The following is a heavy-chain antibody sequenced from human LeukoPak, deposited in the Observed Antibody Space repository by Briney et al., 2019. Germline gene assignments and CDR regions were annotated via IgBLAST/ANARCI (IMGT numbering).Heavy chain of an antibody. Sequence: PSETLSLTCTVSGGTMSNYYWSWIRQPPGKGLECIGHIYYSGSTNYNPSLKSRVTISVDTSKNQFSLKLTSVTAADTAVYYCARDRDGNNWFDPWGQGTLVTVSS. CDR2: IYYSGST. CDR3: ARDRDGNNWFDP. CDR1: GGTMSNYY. J-gene: IGHJ5*02. V-gene: IGHV4-59*01. D-gene: IGHD5-24*01.